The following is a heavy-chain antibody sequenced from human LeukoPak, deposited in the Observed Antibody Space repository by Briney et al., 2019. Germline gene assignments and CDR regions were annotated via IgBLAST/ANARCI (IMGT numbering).Heavy chain of an antibody. CDR2: IYTSGST. Sequence: PSETLSLTCTVSGGSISSGSYYWSWIRQPAGKGLEWIGRIYTSGSTNYNPSLKSRVTISVDTSKNQFSLKLSSVTAADTAVYYCARTSLEIFGVVNAFDIWGQGTMVTVSS. J-gene: IGHJ3*02. D-gene: IGHD3-3*01. CDR3: ARTSLEIFGVVNAFDI. V-gene: IGHV4-61*02. CDR1: GGSISSGSYY.